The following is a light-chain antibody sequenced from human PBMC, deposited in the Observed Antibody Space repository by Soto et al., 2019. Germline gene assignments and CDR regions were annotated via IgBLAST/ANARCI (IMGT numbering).Light chain of an antibody. J-gene: IGLJ2*01. CDR1: NIGSKA. V-gene: IGLV3-21*02. CDR3: QVWDSSRDHPGL. CDR2: DDR. Sequence: SYELTQPPSVSVAPGQTARITCGGHNIGSKAVHWYQQRPGQAPVLVVYDDRDRPSGIPERISGSNSGNTATLTITRVEVGDEADFYCQVWDSSRDHPGLFGGGTKVTVL.